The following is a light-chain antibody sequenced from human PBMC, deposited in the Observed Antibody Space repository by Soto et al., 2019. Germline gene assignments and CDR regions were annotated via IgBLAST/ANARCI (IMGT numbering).Light chain of an antibody. CDR3: GTWDRSLSRDV. J-gene: IGLJ1*01. Sequence: QSVLTQPPSVSAAPGQDVTISCSGSSSNIGITSVSWYQQLPEAAPKLLIHENYKRPSGIPDRFSGSKSGTSATLDITGLQPGDEAEYYCGTWDRSLSRDVFGSGTKVTVL. CDR1: SSNIGITS. CDR2: ENY. V-gene: IGLV1-51*02.